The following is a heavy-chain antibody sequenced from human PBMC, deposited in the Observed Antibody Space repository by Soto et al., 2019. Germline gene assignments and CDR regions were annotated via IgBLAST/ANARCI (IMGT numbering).Heavy chain of an antibody. CDR2: IIPVIDTA. CDR3: ARFKTTNWFDP. J-gene: IGHJ5*02. V-gene: IGHV1-69*13. Sequence: GASVKVSCKASGGTFSNYAFNWVRQAPGQVLEWMGGIIPVIDTADYTQKLQGRVTISADESTSTVYLDLSSLRSEDSAVYYCARFKTTNWFDPWGQGTLVTVSS. D-gene: IGHD1-1*01. CDR1: GGTFSNYA.